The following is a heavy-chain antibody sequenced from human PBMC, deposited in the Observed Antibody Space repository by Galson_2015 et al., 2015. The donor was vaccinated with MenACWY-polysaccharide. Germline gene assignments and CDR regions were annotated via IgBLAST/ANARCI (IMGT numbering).Heavy chain of an antibody. V-gene: IGHV3-23*01. D-gene: IGHD3-16*01. Sequence: SLRLSCAASGFTFSSYTMSWVRQAPGKGLEWVSGVSASGASTYYADSVKGRFTISRDNVKNTLYLQMNSLRAADTAVYYCARGGRLPLGEFYFVSLVHDSWGQGTLVTVSS. J-gene: IGHJ4*02. CDR2: VSASGAST. CDR3: ARGGRLPLGEFYFVSLVHDS. CDR1: GFTFSSYT.